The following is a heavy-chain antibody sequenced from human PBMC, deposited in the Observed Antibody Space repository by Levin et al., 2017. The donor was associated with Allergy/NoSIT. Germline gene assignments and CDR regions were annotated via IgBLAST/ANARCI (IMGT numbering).Heavy chain of an antibody. D-gene: IGHD6-13*01. CDR1: GFTFSSYA. V-gene: IGHV3-23*01. J-gene: IGHJ4*02. Sequence: PGESLKISCAASGFTFSSYAMSWVRQAPGKGLEWVSAISGSGGSTYYADSVKGRFTISRDNSKNTLYLQMNSLRAEDTAVYYCAKGTYSSSWYVACVDYWGQGTLVTVSS. CDR2: ISGSGGST. CDR3: AKGTYSSSWYVACVDY.